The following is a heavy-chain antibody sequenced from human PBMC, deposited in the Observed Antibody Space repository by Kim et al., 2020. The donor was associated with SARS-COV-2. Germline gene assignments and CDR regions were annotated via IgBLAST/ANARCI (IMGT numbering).Heavy chain of an antibody. V-gene: IGHV3-74*01. J-gene: IGHJ4*02. CDR1: GFTFSSYW. CDR2: INSDGSST. CDR3: ARVSSGWPPFDY. D-gene: IGHD6-19*01. Sequence: GGSLRLSCAASGFTFSSYWMHWVRQAPGKGLVWVSRINSDGSSTSYADSVKGRFTISRDNAKNTLYLQINSLRAEDTAVYYCARVSSGWPPFDYWGQGTLVTVSS.